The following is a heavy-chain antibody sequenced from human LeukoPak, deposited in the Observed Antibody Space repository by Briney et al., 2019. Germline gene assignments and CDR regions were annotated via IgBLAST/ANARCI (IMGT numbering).Heavy chain of an antibody. V-gene: IGHV1-18*01. CDR2: ISGYNGNT. CDR1: GYTFTSYG. Sequence: ASVKVSCKASGYTFTSYGISWVRQAPGQGLEWMGWISGYNGNTNYAQKLQGRVTMTTDTSTSTAYMELRSLRSDDTAVYYCALLGCCSGGNCYPIDYWGQGTLVTVSS. D-gene: IGHD2-15*01. J-gene: IGHJ4*02. CDR3: ALLGCCSGGNCYPIDY.